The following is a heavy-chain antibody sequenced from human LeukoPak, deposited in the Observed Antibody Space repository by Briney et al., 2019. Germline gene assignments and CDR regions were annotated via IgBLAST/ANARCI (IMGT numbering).Heavy chain of an antibody. CDR3: ARHPPYDSSGYYRDY. CDR2: IYYSGST. D-gene: IGHD3-22*01. V-gene: IGHV4-59*08. Sequence: SETLSLTCTVSGGSISSYYWSWIRQPPGKGLEWIGYIYYSGSTSYNPSLKSRVTISVDTSKNQFSLKLSSVTAADTAVYYCARHPPYDSSGYYRDYWGQGTLVTVSS. CDR1: GGSISSYY. J-gene: IGHJ4*02.